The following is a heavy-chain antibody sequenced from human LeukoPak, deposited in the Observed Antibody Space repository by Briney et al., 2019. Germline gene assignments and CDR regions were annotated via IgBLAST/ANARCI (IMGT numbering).Heavy chain of an antibody. CDR2: INSDGSST. J-gene: IGHJ4*02. CDR1: GVTFSNHW. V-gene: IGHV3-74*01. CDR3: TRTMYSSSFDW. Sequence: GGSLRLSCAASGVTFSNHWLHWVRQAPGKGLVWVSRINSDGSSTIYADSVKGRFTISRDNVENTVSLQMNSLRAEDTAMYYCTRTMYSSSFDWWGQGTLVTVSS. D-gene: IGHD6-13*01.